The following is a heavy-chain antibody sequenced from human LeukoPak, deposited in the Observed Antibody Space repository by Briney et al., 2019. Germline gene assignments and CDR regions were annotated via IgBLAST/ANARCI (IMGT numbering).Heavy chain of an antibody. CDR3: ARSSVKEWLGVLDY. CDR2: ISSSSSTI. CDR1: GFTFSSYS. Sequence: GSLRHSCAASGFTFSSYSMNWVRQAPGKGLEWVSYISSSSSTIYYADSVKGRFIISRDNAKNSLYLQMNSLRAEDTAVYYCARSSVKEWLGVLDYWGQGTLVTVSS. D-gene: IGHD6-19*01. J-gene: IGHJ4*02. V-gene: IGHV3-48*04.